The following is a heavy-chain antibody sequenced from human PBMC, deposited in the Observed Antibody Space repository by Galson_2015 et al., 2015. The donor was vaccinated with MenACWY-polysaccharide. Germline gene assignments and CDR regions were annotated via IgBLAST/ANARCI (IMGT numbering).Heavy chain of an antibody. J-gene: IGHJ5*02. D-gene: IGHD5-18*01. CDR3: LHSHWPQGSYLGP. V-gene: IGHV2-5*02. Sequence: PALVKPTQALTLTCTFSGFSPSDIGEGVGWIRQPPGRAPEWLALIYWAGDEHYSPFLKTRLSITKDASKNQVDLKMTNMDPVDTSTYDCLHSHWPQGSYLGPWGHATL. CDR1: GFSPSDIGEG. CDR2: IYWAGDE.